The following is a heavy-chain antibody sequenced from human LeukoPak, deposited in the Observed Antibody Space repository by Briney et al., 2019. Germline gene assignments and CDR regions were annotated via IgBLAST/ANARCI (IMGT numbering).Heavy chain of an antibody. V-gene: IGHV1-69*01. CDR2: IIPIFGTA. CDR3: AREGRYDFWSGPCLDY. CDR1: GGTFSSYA. J-gene: IGHJ4*02. Sequence: ASVKVSCKASGGTFSSYAISWVRQAPGQGLEWMGGIIPIFGTANYAQKFQGRVTITADESTSTAYMELSSLRSEDTAVYYCAREGRYDFWSGPCLDYWGQGTLVTVSS. D-gene: IGHD3-3*01.